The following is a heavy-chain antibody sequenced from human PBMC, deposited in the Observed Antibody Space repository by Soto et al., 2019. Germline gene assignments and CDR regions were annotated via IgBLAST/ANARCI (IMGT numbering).Heavy chain of an antibody. CDR3: ARDSATPFDY. CDR1: GGTFSSYT. J-gene: IGHJ4*02. D-gene: IGHD2-15*01. Sequence: QVQLVQSGAEVKKPGSSVKVSCKASGGTFSSYTISWVRQAPGQGLEWMGRIIPILGIANYAQKFQGRVTITADKATSTDYMELSSLRSEDTAVYYCARDSATPFDYWGQGTLVTVSS. CDR2: IIPILGIA. V-gene: IGHV1-69*08.